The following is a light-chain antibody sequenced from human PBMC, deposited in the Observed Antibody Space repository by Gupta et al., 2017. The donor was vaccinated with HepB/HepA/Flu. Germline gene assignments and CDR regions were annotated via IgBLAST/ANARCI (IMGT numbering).Light chain of an antibody. Sequence: EIVLTQSPDFQSVTPQEKVTISCRASQSVGISLHWYQQKPGQSPKLLIWDTSQSRSGVPSRFSGSESGTDFTLTINSLEAEDAATYYCHQTNSFPITFGQGTRLEIK. J-gene: IGKJ5*01. V-gene: IGKV6-21*01. CDR2: DTS. CDR3: HQTNSFPIT. CDR1: QSVGIS.